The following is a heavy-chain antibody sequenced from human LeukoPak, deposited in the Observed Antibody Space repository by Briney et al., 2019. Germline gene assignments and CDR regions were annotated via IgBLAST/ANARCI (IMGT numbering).Heavy chain of an antibody. CDR3: ARDDSSGYSVDIEDAFDI. D-gene: IGHD3-22*01. Sequence: GASVKVSCKASGGTFSSYAISWVRQAPGQGREWMGRIIPIFGIANYAQKFQGRVTITADKSTSTAYMELSSLRSEDTAVYYCARDDSSGYSVDIEDAFDIWGQGTMVTVSS. CDR2: IIPIFGIA. J-gene: IGHJ3*02. CDR1: GGTFSSYA. V-gene: IGHV1-69*04.